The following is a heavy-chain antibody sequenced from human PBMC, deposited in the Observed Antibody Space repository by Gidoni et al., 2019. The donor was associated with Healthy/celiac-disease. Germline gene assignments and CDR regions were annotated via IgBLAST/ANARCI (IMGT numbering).Heavy chain of an antibody. CDR1: GFTFSSYW. CDR2: IKQDGSEK. Sequence: EVQLVESGGGLVQPGGSLRLSCAASGFTFSSYWMSWVRQAPGKGLEWVANIKQDGSEKYYVDSVKGRFTISRDNAKNSLYLQMNSLRAEDTAVYYCARVLRPYCTNGVCYIDPVWDYGMDVWGQGTTVTVSS. J-gene: IGHJ6*02. V-gene: IGHV3-7*01. D-gene: IGHD2-8*01. CDR3: ARVLRPYCTNGVCYIDPVWDYGMDV.